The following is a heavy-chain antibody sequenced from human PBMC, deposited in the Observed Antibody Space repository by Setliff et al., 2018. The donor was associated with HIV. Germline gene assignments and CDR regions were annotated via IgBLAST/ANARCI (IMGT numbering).Heavy chain of an antibody. J-gene: IGHJ4*02. CDR1: GFTFSDYY. CDR3: AMSPYSSGLFDY. CDR2: IRNDGSDK. V-gene: IGHV3-30*02. D-gene: IGHD6-19*01. Sequence: GGSLRLSCAASGFTFSDYYMSWIRQAPGKGLEWVAFIRNDGSDKHYVDSVKGRFTISRDNSKNTLYLQMNSLRAEDTAVYYCAMSPYSSGLFDYWGQGTLVTVSS.